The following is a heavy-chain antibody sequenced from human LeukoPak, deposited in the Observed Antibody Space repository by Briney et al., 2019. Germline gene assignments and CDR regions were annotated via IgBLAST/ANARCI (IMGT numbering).Heavy chain of an antibody. V-gene: IGHV1-8*01. Sequence: EASVKVSCKASGYTFTNYDINWVRQAPGQGLEWMGWMNPNSGNTGYGRNFQGRVSMTRNTSISTAYMELRSLRSDDTAVYYCARVRFGGNYYYMDVWGKGTTVTVSS. D-gene: IGHD3-10*01. CDR1: GYTFTNYD. J-gene: IGHJ6*03. CDR2: MNPNSGNT. CDR3: ARVRFGGNYYYMDV.